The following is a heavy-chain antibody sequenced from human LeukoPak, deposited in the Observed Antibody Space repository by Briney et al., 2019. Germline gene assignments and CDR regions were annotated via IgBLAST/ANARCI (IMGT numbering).Heavy chain of an antibody. CDR2: IYWNDDK. CDR1: GFSLSTSGVG. D-gene: IGHD1-20*01. CDR3: ARNDNSLYYFDY. V-gene: IGHV2-5*01. Sequence: SGPTLVKPTQTLTLTCTFSGFSLSTSGVGVGWIRQPPGKALEWLALIYWNDDKRYSPSLKSRLTITKDTSKNQVVLTMTNMDPVDTATYYCARNDNSLYYFDYWGQGTLVTVSS. J-gene: IGHJ4*02.